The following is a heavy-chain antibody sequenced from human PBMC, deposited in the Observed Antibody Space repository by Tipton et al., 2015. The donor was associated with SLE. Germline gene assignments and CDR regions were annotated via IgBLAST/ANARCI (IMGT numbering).Heavy chain of an antibody. CDR3: ARGARAIAPRLFDS. J-gene: IGHJ4*02. V-gene: IGHV4-61*02. D-gene: IGHD6-6*01. CDR1: GGSISSSMYY. Sequence: TLSLTCAVSGGSISSSMYYWSWIRQPAGKGLEWIGRIFTSGNTNYNPSLKSRVTMSVDTSKNQFSLKLSSVTAADTAVYYCARGARAIAPRLFDSWGQGTLVTVSS. CDR2: IFTSGNT.